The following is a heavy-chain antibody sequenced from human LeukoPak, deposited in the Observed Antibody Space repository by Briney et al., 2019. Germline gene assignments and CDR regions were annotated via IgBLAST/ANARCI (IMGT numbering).Heavy chain of an antibody. D-gene: IGHD5-18*01. CDR1: GFTFSSYA. J-gene: IGHJ4*02. V-gene: IGHV3-30-3*01. Sequence: GRSLRLSCAASGFTFSSYAMHWDRQAPGKGLEWVAVISYDGSNKYYADSVKGRFTISKDNSKNTLYLQMNSLRAEDTAVYYCARVTAMAYEPFDYWGQGTLVTVSS. CDR3: ARVTAMAYEPFDY. CDR2: ISYDGSNK.